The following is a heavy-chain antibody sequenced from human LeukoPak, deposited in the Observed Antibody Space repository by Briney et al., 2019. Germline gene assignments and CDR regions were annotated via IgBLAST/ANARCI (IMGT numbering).Heavy chain of an antibody. D-gene: IGHD2-15*01. J-gene: IGHJ4*02. Sequence: PGGSLRLSCAASGFTFTNYAMSWVRQAPGKGLEWVSVISGSGAYAYYADSVKGRFTLARDNSKRIFYLHMDSLRADDTAVYYCTNERFGCSGASCYSVQVYYFDYWGQGTLVTVSS. CDR2: ISGSGAYA. CDR1: GFTFTNYA. V-gene: IGHV3-23*01. CDR3: TNERFGCSGASCYSVQVYYFDY.